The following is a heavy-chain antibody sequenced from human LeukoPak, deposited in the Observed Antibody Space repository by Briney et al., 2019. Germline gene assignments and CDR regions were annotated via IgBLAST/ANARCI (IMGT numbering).Heavy chain of an antibody. V-gene: IGHV3-23*01. CDR1: GSTFSSYA. Sequence: GGSLRLSCAASGSTFSSYAISWVRQAPGKGLEWVSGISGSTGSTYYVDSVKGRFTISRDNSKNTLYLQMNSLRAEDTAVYYCAKQKGVSWYSEEDYWGQGTLVTVSS. CDR3: AKQKGVSWYSEEDY. D-gene: IGHD2-15*01. J-gene: IGHJ4*02. CDR2: ISGSTGST.